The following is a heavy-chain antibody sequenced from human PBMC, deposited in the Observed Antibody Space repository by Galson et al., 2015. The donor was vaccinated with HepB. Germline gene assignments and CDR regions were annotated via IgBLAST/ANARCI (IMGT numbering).Heavy chain of an antibody. CDR1: GFTFSSYG. D-gene: IGHD3-10*01. Sequence: SLRLSCAASGFTFSSYGMHWVRQAPGKGLEWVAVIWYDGSNKYYADSVKGRFTISRDNSKNTLYLQMNSLRAEDTAVYYCERGLLYGSGSYYDYWGEGTLVTVPS. CDR2: IWYDGSNK. J-gene: IGHJ4*02. CDR3: ERGLLYGSGSYYDY. V-gene: IGHV3-33*01.